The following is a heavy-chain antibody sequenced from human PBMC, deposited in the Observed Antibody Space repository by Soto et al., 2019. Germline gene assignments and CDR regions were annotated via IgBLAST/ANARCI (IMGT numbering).Heavy chain of an antibody. CDR2: IYHSGST. J-gene: IGHJ3*02. CDR1: GGSISSSNW. Sequence: QVQLQESGPGLVKPSGTLSLTCAVSGGSISSSNWWSWVRQPPGKGLEWIGEIYHSGSTNYNPSLKSHVTLSVAKSKNRSSLTRSSVTAADTAVYYCARVGHYYDYVWGSYRPQLGAFDIWGQGTMVTVSS. V-gene: IGHV4-4*02. D-gene: IGHD3-16*02. CDR3: ARVGHYYDYVWGSYRPQLGAFDI.